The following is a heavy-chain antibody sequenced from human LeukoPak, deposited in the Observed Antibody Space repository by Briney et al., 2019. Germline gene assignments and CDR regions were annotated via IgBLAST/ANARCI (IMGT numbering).Heavy chain of an antibody. CDR2: INTDSGNP. CDR3: ARNFASDSSLIDH. J-gene: IGHJ4*02. Sequence: GASVKVSCKASGYSFNSQGMNWVRQAPGQGLEWMGWINTDSGNPTYAQGFTGRFVFSLDSSVSTAYLQISSLKAEDTAVYYCARNFASDSSLIDHWGQGTLVTVSS. V-gene: IGHV7-4-1*02. D-gene: IGHD2-21*01. CDR1: GYSFNSQG.